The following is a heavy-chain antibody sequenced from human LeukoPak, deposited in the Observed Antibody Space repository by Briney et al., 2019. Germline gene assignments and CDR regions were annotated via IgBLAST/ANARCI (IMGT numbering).Heavy chain of an antibody. J-gene: IGHJ3*02. CDR1: GYSITTNY. CDR2: IDHIGNT. D-gene: IGHD1-26*01. V-gene: IGHV4-38-2*02. CDR3: ARVYWRLGAHDAFDI. Sequence: PSETLSLICTVSGYSITTNYWGWIRQPPGQGLEWIGTIDHIGNTFYNPSLTSRVSISVDTSKNHFSLNLTSVTATDTALYYCARVYWRLGAHDAFDIWGQGTMVTVSS.